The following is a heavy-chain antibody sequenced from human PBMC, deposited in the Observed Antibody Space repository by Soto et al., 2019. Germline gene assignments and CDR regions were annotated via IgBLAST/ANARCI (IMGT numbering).Heavy chain of an antibody. CDR1: GGSISSGGYS. CDR2: IYHSGST. Sequence: ASETLSLTCAVSGGSISSGGYSWSWIRQPPGKGLEWIGYIYHSGSTYYNPSLKSRVTISVDRSKNQFSLKLSSVTAADTAVYYCARDVDSSSRSVWFDPWGQGTLVTVSS. D-gene: IGHD6-13*01. CDR3: ARDVDSSSRSVWFDP. V-gene: IGHV4-30-2*01. J-gene: IGHJ5*02.